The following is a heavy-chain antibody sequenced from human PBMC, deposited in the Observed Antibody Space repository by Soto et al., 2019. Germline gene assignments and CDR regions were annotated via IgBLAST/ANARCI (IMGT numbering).Heavy chain of an antibody. CDR1: GGTFSSYA. CDR3: ARRGGYGSGILYGMDV. D-gene: IGHD3-10*01. V-gene: IGHV1-69*06. CDR2: IIPIFGTA. Sequence: QVQLVQSGAEVKKPGSSVKVSCKASGGTFSSYAISWVRQAPGQGLEWMGGIIPIFGTANYAQKFQGRVTITADKSTSTAYMELSSLRSEDTAVYYCARRGGYGSGILYGMDVWGQGTTVTVSS. J-gene: IGHJ6*02.